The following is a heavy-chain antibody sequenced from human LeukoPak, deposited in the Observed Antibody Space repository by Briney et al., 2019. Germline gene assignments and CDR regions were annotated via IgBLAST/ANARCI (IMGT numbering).Heavy chain of an antibody. V-gene: IGHV4-4*09. CDR3: VQTTGWPGLDY. CDR2: IYSGVPT. J-gene: IGHJ4*02. D-gene: IGHD1-1*01. Sequence: SETLSLTYTTSGVSISRFYWSWVRQPPGKGLEWIGNIYSGVPTYFNPSLKSRVIISVDTSKNQFSLNLTSVTAADTAMYYCVQTTGWPGLDYWGQGILVTVSS. CDR1: GVSISRFY.